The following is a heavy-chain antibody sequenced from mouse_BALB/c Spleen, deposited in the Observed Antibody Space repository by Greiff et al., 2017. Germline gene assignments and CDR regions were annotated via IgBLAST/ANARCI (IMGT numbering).Heavy chain of an antibody. Sequence: EVQLQESGGGLVQPKGSLKLSCAASGFTFNTYAMNWVRQAPGKGLEWVARIRSKSNNYATYYADSVKDRFTISRDDSQSMLYLQMNNLKTEDTAMYYCVRHLRYDAMDYWGQGTSVTVSS. V-gene: IGHV10-1*02. CDR2: IRSKSNNYAT. J-gene: IGHJ4*01. CDR3: VRHLRYDAMDY. CDR1: GFTFNTYA.